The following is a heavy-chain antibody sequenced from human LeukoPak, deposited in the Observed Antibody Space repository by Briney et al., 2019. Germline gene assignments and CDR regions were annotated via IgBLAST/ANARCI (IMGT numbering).Heavy chain of an antibody. Sequence: PGGSLRLSCAASGFTFTSFEMNWVRQAPGKGLEWVSCVSGSGSTTYYADSVKGRFTISRDNAKNSLYLQMDSLRAEDTAVYYCTRHPQKMYSSAWNPYPGRARYGLDVWGQGTTVTVSS. CDR1: GFTFTSFE. J-gene: IGHJ6*02. D-gene: IGHD6-19*01. CDR3: TRHPQKMYSSAWNPYPGRARYGLDV. CDR2: VSGSGSTT. V-gene: IGHV3-48*03.